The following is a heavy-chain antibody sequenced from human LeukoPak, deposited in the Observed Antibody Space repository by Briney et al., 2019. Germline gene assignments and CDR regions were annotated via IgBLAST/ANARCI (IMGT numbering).Heavy chain of an antibody. J-gene: IGHJ4*02. CDR3: AKTPYSLDYFDY. V-gene: IGHV3-30*02. CDR1: GFTFSSYG. D-gene: IGHD6-13*01. Sequence: GGSLRLSCAASGFTFSSYGMHWVRQAPGKGLEWVAFIRYDGSNKYYADSVKGRFTISGDNSKNTLYLQMNSLRAEDTAVYYCAKTPYSLDYFDYWGQGTLVTVSS. CDR2: IRYDGSNK.